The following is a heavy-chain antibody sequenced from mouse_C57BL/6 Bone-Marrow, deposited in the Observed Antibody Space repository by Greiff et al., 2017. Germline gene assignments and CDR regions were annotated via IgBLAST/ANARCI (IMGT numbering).Heavy chain of an antibody. V-gene: IGHV1-69*01. Sequence: QVQLQQPGAELVMPGASVKLSCKASGYTFTSYWMHWVKQRPGQGLEWIGEIDPSDSYTNYNQKFKGKSTLTVDKSSSTAYMQLSSLTSEDSAVYYCARSPSYDYNAMDYWGQGTSVTVSS. CDR1: GYTFTSYW. J-gene: IGHJ4*01. CDR3: ARSPSYDYNAMDY. CDR2: IDPSDSYT. D-gene: IGHD6-1*01.